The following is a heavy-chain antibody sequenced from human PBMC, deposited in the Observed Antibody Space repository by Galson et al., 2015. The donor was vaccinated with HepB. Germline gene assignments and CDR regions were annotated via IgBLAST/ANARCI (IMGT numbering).Heavy chain of an antibody. CDR1: GLSLSSSGGG. V-gene: IGHV2-5*02. D-gene: IGHD3-10*01. J-gene: IGHJ3*01. Sequence: PALVKPTQTLTLTCTFSGLSLSSSGGGGGWIRQPPGKALEWLALIYWDDDKRYSPSLETRLTITKDTPRNQGGLTGTILDPVDTGTYYCAHSRKYYYGSETYPDAFDVWGQGTMVTVSS. CDR3: AHSRKYYYGSETYPDAFDV. CDR2: IYWDDDK.